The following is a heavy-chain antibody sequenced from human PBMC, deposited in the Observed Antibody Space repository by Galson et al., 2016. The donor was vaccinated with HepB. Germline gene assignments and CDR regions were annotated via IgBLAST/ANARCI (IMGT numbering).Heavy chain of an antibody. V-gene: IGHV5-51*01. Sequence: QSGAEVKKPGESLKISCQGSGYSFTTYWIGWFRQMPGKGLEWMGFIYPGDSDTLYTPSFQGQVTISADKSISTAYLQWSSLKAADTAIYYCARQLPAYEIYFKTAMDVWGQGTTVTVSS. CDR3: ARQLPAYEIYFKTAMDV. CDR1: GYSFTTYW. J-gene: IGHJ6*02. CDR2: IYPGDSDT. D-gene: IGHD2/OR15-2a*01.